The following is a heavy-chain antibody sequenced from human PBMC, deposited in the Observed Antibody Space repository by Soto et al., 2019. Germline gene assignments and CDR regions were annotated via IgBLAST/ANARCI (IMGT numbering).Heavy chain of an antibody. D-gene: IGHD2-8*01. CDR3: AKDVRGCTNGVCLHNWFDP. CDR1: GFTFSSFG. Sequence: QVQLVESGGGVVQPGRSLRLSCAASGFTFSSFGVHWVRQAPGKGLEWVAVISYDGNNKYYADSVKGRFTISRDNSRKMVYMQMDSLRDEDTAVYYCAKDVRGCTNGVCLHNWFDPWGQGTLVTVSS. CDR2: ISYDGNNK. V-gene: IGHV3-30*18. J-gene: IGHJ5*02.